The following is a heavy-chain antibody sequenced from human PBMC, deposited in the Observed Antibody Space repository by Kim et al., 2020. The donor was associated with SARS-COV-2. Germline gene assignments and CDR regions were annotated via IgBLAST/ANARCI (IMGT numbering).Heavy chain of an antibody. V-gene: IGHV1-69*02. D-gene: IGHD3-10*01. CDR2: IIPMVGLP. Sequence: SVKVSCKVFGETFSSYNINWVRQAPGQGLEWMGRIIPMVGLPDYAQKFQGRVTIIADRSTSTVYMDVRGLRSEDTAVYYCARPAGGFGDALDYWGRGTL. CDR3: ARPAGGFGDALDY. CDR1: GETFSSYN. J-gene: IGHJ4*02.